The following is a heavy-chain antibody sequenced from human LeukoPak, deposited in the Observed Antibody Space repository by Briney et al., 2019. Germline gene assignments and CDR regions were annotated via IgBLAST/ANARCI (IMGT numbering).Heavy chain of an antibody. CDR3: ARIGYSSSCTDY. D-gene: IGHD2-2*01. CDR1: GFTFSSYW. V-gene: IGHV3-7*01. Sequence: PGGSLRLSCAVSGFTFSSYWMTWVRQAPGKWLEWVANIKQDGSQKYYVDSVKGRFTISRDNAKNSVYLQMNSLRAGDTAVYYCARIGYSSSCTDYWGQGTLVTVSS. CDR2: IKQDGSQK. J-gene: IGHJ4*02.